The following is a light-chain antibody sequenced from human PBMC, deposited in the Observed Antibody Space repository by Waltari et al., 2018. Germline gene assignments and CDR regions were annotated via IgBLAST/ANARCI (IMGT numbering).Light chain of an antibody. CDR1: NSNIGGNS. CDR3: AVWDDSLGGV. Sequence: QSVLTQPPSVSGTPGQRVTISCSGSNSNIGGNSVHWYQQVPGTAPKLLIYNDNQGPSGVPDRFSASKSCTSASLAITGLQSEDEAEYYCAVWDDSLGGVFGVGTKLTVL. V-gene: IGLV1-44*01. CDR2: NDN. J-gene: IGLJ3*02.